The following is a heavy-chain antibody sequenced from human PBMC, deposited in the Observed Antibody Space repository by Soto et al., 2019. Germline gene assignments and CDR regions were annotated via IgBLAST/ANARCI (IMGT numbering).Heavy chain of an antibody. Sequence: PGGSLRLSCAASGFTFSSYWMSWVRQAPGKGQEWVANIKPDGSQKWYVDSVKGRFTISRDNAKKSLYLQMNSLRAEDTAVYYYARVDYYDSSGPFSDAFDIWGQGTMVTVSS. CDR1: GFTFSSYW. D-gene: IGHD3-22*01. CDR2: IKPDGSQK. V-gene: IGHV3-7*04. CDR3: ARVDYYDSSGPFSDAFDI. J-gene: IGHJ3*02.